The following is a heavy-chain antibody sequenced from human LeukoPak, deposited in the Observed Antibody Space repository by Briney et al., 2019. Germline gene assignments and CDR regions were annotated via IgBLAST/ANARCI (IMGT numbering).Heavy chain of an antibody. CDR3: ARGPGYCSGGSCIYFDY. CDR1: GFTFSDYN. CDR2: IKQDGSEK. J-gene: IGHJ4*02. Sequence: GGSLRLSCAASGFTFSDYNMRWIRQAPGKGLEWVANIKQDGSEKYYVDSVKGRFTISRDNAKNSLYLQMNSLRAEDTAVYYCARGPGYCSGGSCIYFDYWGQGTLVTVSS. D-gene: IGHD2-15*01. V-gene: IGHV3-7*01.